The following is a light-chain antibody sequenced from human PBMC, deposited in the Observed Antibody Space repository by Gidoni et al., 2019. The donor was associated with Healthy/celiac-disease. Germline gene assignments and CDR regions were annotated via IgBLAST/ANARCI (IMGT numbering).Light chain of an antibody. Sequence: NFMLPHPQSAPEYPGKTVTISCTGSSGSIASNYVQWYQQPPGSAPTPMIYEDNQRPSGVPDRFSGSIDSSSNSASLTISGLKTEDEADYYCQSYDSSNWVFGGGTKLTVL. CDR3: QSYDSSNWV. CDR1: SGSIASNY. V-gene: IGLV6-57*02. CDR2: EDN. J-gene: IGLJ3*02.